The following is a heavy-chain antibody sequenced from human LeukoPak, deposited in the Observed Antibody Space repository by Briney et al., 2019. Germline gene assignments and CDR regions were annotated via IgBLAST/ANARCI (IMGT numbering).Heavy chain of an antibody. CDR2: IWYGGSNK. CDR3: AKGASSVIAAAGTPEWDYFDY. CDR1: GFTFSNYG. D-gene: IGHD6-13*01. V-gene: IGHV3-30*02. Sequence: GGSLRLSCAASGFTFSNYGMHWVRQAPGKGLEWVAVIWYGGSNKYYADSVKGRFTISRDNSKNTLYLQMNSLRAEDTAVYYCAKGASSVIAAAGTPEWDYFDYWGQGTLVTVSS. J-gene: IGHJ4*02.